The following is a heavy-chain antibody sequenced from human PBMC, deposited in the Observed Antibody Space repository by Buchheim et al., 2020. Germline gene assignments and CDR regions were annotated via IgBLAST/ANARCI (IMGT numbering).Heavy chain of an antibody. D-gene: IGHD5-18*01. CDR3: ARSDNYGYGY. Sequence: EVQLVESGGGLVQPGGSLRLSCAASGFTFSGHWMHWVRQAPGKGLVWVSHINTDGSTTNYAGSVKGRFTISRDNAKNTLYLQMNSLGAEDTAVYDCARSDNYGYGYWGQGTL. CDR1: GFTFSGHW. V-gene: IGHV3-74*01. CDR2: INTDGSTT. J-gene: IGHJ4*02.